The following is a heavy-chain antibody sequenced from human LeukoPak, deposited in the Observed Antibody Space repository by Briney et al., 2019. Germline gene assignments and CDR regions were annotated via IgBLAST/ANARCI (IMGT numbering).Heavy chain of an antibody. CDR1: RYTFTSYD. CDR2: MNPNSGNT. J-gene: IGHJ4*02. V-gene: IGHV1-8*01. Sequence: GASVKVSCKASRYTFTSYDINWVRQATGQGLEWMGWMNPNSGNTGYAQKFQGRVTMTRNTSISTAYMELSSLRSEDTAVYYCARAVTPHTYYFDYWGQGTLVTVSS. D-gene: IGHD4-23*01. CDR3: ARAVTPHTYYFDY.